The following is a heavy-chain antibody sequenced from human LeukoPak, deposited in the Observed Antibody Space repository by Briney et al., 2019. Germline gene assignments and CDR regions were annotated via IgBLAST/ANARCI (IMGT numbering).Heavy chain of an antibody. CDR1: GYTFISYG. CDR3: ARDDRSGYYDD. V-gene: IGHV1-18*01. Sequence: GASVNVSCTASGYTFISYGISWMRQAPGQGLEWMGWISAYNGNTNNAQKFQGRVTVTTDTSTSTAYMELRSLRSDDTAVYYCARDDRSGYYDDWGQGTLVTVSS. D-gene: IGHD3-22*01. CDR2: ISAYNGNT. J-gene: IGHJ4*02.